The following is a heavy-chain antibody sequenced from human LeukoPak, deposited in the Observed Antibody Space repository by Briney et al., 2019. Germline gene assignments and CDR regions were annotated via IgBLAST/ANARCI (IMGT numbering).Heavy chain of an antibody. CDR2: ISAYNGNT. Sequence: GGSLRLSCAASGFTFSSYGMHWVRQAPGQGLEWMGWISAYNGNTNYAQKLQGRVTMTTDTSTSTAYMELRSLRSDDTAVYYCARGGVLWAHNWFDPWGQGTLVTVSS. CDR1: GFTFSSYG. J-gene: IGHJ5*02. V-gene: IGHV1-18*01. CDR3: ARGGVLWAHNWFDP. D-gene: IGHD3-10*01.